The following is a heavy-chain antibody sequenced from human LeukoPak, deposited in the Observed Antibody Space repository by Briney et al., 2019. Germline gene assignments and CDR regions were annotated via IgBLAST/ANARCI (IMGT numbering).Heavy chain of an antibody. V-gene: IGHV4-31*11. CDR2: IYYSGST. CDR1: GGSFSTYY. Sequence: PSETLSLTCAVYGGSFSTYYWSWIRQHPGKGLEWIGYIYYSGSTYYNPSLKSRVTISVDTSKNQFSLKLSSVTAADTAVYYCARGGSYDILTGYQYYFDYWGQGTLVTVSS. D-gene: IGHD3-9*01. CDR3: ARGGSYDILTGYQYYFDY. J-gene: IGHJ4*02.